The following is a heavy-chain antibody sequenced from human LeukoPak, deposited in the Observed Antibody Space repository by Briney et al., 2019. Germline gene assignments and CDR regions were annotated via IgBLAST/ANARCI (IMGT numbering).Heavy chain of an antibody. Sequence: SGPTLVNPTQTLTXTCTFSGFSLTSSGMCVGWIRQPPGKALEWLALIDWDDDKYYSTSLKTRLTISKDTSKNQVVLTMTNMDPVDTATYYCARIRGYDFLTGYYDYWGQGTLVTVSS. D-gene: IGHD3-9*01. V-gene: IGHV2-70*01. J-gene: IGHJ4*02. CDR3: ARIRGYDFLTGYYDY. CDR2: IDWDDDK. CDR1: GFSLTSSGMC.